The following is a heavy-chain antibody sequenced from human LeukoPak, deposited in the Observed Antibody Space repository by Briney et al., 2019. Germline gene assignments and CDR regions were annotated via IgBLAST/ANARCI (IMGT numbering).Heavy chain of an antibody. J-gene: IGHJ4*02. V-gene: IGHV3-33*06. CDR2: IWYDGSNK. Sequence: PGESLRLSCAASGFTFSSYGMHWVRQAPGKGLEWVAVIWYDGSNKYYADSVKGRFTISRDNSKNTLFLQMNSLRAEDTAMYYCAKTHYDSSGYYPEEIFDYWGQGTLVTVSS. D-gene: IGHD3-22*01. CDR3: AKTHYDSSGYYPEEIFDY. CDR1: GFTFSSYG.